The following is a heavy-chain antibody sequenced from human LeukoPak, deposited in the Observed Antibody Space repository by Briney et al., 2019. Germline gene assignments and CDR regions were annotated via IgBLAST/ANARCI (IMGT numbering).Heavy chain of an antibody. J-gene: IGHJ4*02. CDR3: ARSQGLHFDY. Sequence: SETLSLTCDVSGYSINSGYYWGWIRQPPEKGLEWIGSIYHSGNTYYNSSLNSRVTISVDTSKNQFSLKLTSMTAADTAVYYCARSQGLHFDYWGQGTLVTVSS. V-gene: IGHV4-38-2*01. CDR2: IYHSGNT. CDR1: GYSINSGYY. D-gene: IGHD2-15*01.